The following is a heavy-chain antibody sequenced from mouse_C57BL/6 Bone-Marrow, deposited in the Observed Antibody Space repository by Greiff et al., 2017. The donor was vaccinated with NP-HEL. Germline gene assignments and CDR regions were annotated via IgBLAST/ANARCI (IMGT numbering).Heavy chain of an antibody. CDR1: GYTFTDYN. CDR2: INPNNGGT. D-gene: IGHD4-1*01. CDR3: ARLDWDYFDY. J-gene: IGHJ2*01. Sequence: VQLKESGPELVKPGASVKIPCKASGYTFTDYNMDWVKQSHGKSLEWIGDINPNNGGTIYNQKFKGKATLTVDKSSSTAYMQLRSLTSEDTAGYYCARLDWDYFDYWGKGTTLTVSS. V-gene: IGHV1-18*01.